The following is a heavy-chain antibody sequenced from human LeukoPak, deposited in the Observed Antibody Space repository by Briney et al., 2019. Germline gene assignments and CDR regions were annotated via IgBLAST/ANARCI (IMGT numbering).Heavy chain of an antibody. CDR3: ARDLSYYDFATPSGGFDP. J-gene: IGHJ5*02. CDR2: IIPIFGTA. Sequence: GASVKVSCKASGYTFTSYDINWVRQAPGQGLEWMGGIIPIFGTANYAQKFQGRVTITADESTSTAYMELSSLRSEDTAVYYCARDLSYYDFATPSGGFDPWGQGTLVTVSS. D-gene: IGHD3-3*01. CDR1: GYTFTSYD. V-gene: IGHV1-69*13.